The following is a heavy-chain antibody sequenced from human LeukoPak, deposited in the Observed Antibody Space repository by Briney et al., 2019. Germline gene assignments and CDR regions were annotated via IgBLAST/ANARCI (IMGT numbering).Heavy chain of an antibody. CDR1: GFTVSSNY. CDR2: IYSGGST. CDR3: ARDRTMVRGVPAFDY. D-gene: IGHD3-10*01. J-gene: IGHJ4*02. Sequence: GGSLRLSCAASGFTVSSNYMSWVRQAPGKGLEWVSVIYSGGSTYYADSVKGRFTISRDNSKNTLYLQMNRLRAEDTAVYYCARDRTMVRGVPAFDYWGQGTLVTVSS. V-gene: IGHV3-66*01.